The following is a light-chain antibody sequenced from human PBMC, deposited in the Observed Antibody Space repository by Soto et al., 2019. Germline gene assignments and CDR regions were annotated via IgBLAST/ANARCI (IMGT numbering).Light chain of an antibody. V-gene: IGKV3-20*01. CDR1: QSVSNNY. J-gene: IGKJ5*01. CDR3: QYHGSSPIT. Sequence: TQSPSTLSASVGDRVTITCRASQSVSNNYLAWYQQKPGQAPRLLIYGASNRATGIPDRFSGSGSGTDFTLTISRLEPEDFALFYCQYHGSSPITFGQGTRREIK. CDR2: GAS.